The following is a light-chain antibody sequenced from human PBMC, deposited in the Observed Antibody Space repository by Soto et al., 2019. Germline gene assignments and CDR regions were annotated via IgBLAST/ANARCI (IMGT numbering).Light chain of an antibody. CDR3: SSYTTSSTLV. V-gene: IGLV2-14*01. CDR2: EVS. CDR1: SSDVGTYNY. J-gene: IGLJ2*01. Sequence: QSVLTQPASVSGSPGQSITISCTGTSSDVGTYNYVSWYQQHPGKAPKFVVYEVSDRPSGVSDRFSGSKSGNTASLTISGLQAEDEADYYCSSYTTSSTLVFGGGTKLTVL.